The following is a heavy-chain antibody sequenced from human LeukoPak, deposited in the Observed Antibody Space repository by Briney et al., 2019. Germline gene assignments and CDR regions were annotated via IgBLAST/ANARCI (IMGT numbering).Heavy chain of an antibody. CDR2: ISGSGGSP. CDR1: GFTFSSSA. V-gene: IGHV3-23*01. CDR3: AREAGRRFGELHYYYYYMDV. D-gene: IGHD3-10*01. J-gene: IGHJ6*03. Sequence: GGSLRLSCAASGFTFSSSAMSWVRQAPGKGLEWVSSISGSGGSPYYADSVKGRFTISRDNAKNTLYLQVNSLRAEDTAVYYCAREAGRRFGELHYYYYYMDVWGKGTTVTVSS.